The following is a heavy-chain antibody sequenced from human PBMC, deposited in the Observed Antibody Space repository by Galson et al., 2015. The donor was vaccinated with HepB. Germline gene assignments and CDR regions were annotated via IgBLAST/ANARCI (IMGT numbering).Heavy chain of an antibody. CDR3: AIVSWNYGRVLDY. V-gene: IGHV4-39*07. CDR1: GGSISSSSYY. Sequence: ETLSLTCTVSGGSISSSSYYWGWIRQPPGKGLEWIGSIYYSGSTYYNPSLKSRVTISVDTSKNQFSLKLSSVTAADTAVYYCAIVSWNYGRVLDYWGQGTLVTVSS. CDR2: IYYSGST. D-gene: IGHD1-7*01. J-gene: IGHJ4*02.